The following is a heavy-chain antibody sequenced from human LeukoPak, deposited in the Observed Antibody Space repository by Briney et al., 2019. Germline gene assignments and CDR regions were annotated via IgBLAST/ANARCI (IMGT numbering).Heavy chain of an antibody. V-gene: IGHV1-18*01. D-gene: IGHD3-22*01. J-gene: IGHJ4*02. CDR1: GYTFTDYG. CDR3: ARGFPPRRNHDSRGYYSYYFDY. Sequence: ASVKVSCKASGYTFTDYGIIWVRQAPGQGLEWMGWISAYNGHTNYAQHLQGRVTMTTDTSTSTAYMELRSLRSDDTALYYCARGFPPRRNHDSRGYYSYYFDYWGQGTLVTVSS. CDR2: ISAYNGHT.